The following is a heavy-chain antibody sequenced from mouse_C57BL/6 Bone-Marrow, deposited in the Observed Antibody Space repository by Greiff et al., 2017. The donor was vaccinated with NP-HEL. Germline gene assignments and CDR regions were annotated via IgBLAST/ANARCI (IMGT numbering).Heavy chain of an antibody. Sequence: VQLQESGAELVRPGASVTLSCKASGYTFTDYEMHWVKQTPVHGLEWIGAIDPETGGTAYNQKFKGKAILTADKSSSTAYMELRSLTSESSAVYYGTRGWFGYWGQGTLVTVSA. CDR2: IDPETGGT. J-gene: IGHJ3*01. V-gene: IGHV1-15*01. CDR3: TRGWFGY. CDR1: GYTFTDYE.